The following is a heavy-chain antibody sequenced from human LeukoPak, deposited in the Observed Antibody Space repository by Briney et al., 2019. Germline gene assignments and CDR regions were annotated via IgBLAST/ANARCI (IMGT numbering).Heavy chain of an antibody. CDR1: GFTFSSYS. Sequence: GGSLRLSCAASGFTFSSYSMNWVRQAPGKGLEWVSYISSSSSTIYYADSVKGRFTISRDNAKNSLYLQMNSPRAEDTAVYYCASRSYYMDVWGKGTTVTVSS. CDR2: ISSSSSTI. V-gene: IGHV3-48*04. CDR3: ASRSYYMDV. J-gene: IGHJ6*03.